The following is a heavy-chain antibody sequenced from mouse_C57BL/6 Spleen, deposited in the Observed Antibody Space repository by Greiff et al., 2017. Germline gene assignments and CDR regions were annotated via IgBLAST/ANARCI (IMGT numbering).Heavy chain of an antibody. CDR2: IWSGGST. J-gene: IGHJ4*01. D-gene: IGHD2-14*01. Sequence: VQLQESGPGLVQPSQCLSLTCTVSGFSLTSYGVHWVRQSPGKGLAWLGVIWSGGSTDYNAAFISRLSISKDNSKSQVFFKMNSLQADDTAIYYCARNGPYRNDAMDYWGQGTSVTVSS. V-gene: IGHV2-2*01. CDR3: ARNGPYRNDAMDY. CDR1: GFSLTSYG.